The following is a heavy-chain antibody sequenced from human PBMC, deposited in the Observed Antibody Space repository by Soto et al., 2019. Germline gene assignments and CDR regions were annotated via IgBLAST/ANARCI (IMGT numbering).Heavy chain of an antibody. CDR1: GGSISSSSYY. CDR2: IYYSGST. CDR3: AGIMVRGVSIHYYYGMDV. D-gene: IGHD3-10*01. Sequence: SETLSLTCTVSGGSISSSSYYWGWIRQPAGKGLEWIGSIYYSGSTYNNPSLKRRVTISVDTSKNQFSLKLSSVTAADTAVYYCAGIMVRGVSIHYYYGMDVWGQGTTVTVSS. V-gene: IGHV4-39*01. J-gene: IGHJ6*02.